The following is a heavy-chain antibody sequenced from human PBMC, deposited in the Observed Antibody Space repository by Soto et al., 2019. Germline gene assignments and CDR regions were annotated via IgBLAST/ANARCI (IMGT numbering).Heavy chain of an antibody. CDR1: GFTFSNAW. Sequence: EVQLVESGGGLVKPGGSLRLSCAASGFTFSNAWMSWVRQAPGKGLEWVGRIKSKTDGGTTDYAAPVKGRFTISRDDSKNTLYLQMNSLKPEDTAVYYCTTFLTIFGVVINDWGQGTLVTVSS. CDR2: IKSKTDGGTT. D-gene: IGHD3-3*01. CDR3: TTFLTIFGVVIND. J-gene: IGHJ4*02. V-gene: IGHV3-15*01.